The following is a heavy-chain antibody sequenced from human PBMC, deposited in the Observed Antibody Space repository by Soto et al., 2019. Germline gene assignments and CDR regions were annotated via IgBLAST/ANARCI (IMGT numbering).Heavy chain of an antibody. V-gene: IGHV4-39*01. CDR2: IYYSGST. J-gene: IGHJ3*02. CDR3: ARSLAEADLLAI. CDR1: GGSISSSSYY. D-gene: IGHD6-19*01. Sequence: SETLSLTCTVSGGSISSSSYYWGWIRQPPGKGLEWIGSIYYSGSTYYNPSLKSRVTISVDTSKNQFSLKLSSVTAADTAVYYCARSLAEADLLAISGQGTMVT.